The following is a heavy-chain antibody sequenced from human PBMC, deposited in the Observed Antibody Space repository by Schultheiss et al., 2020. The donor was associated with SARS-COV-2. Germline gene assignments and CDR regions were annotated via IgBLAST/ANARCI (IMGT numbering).Heavy chain of an antibody. V-gene: IGHV3-74*01. D-gene: IGHD3-10*01. CDR2: INSDGSST. Sequence: GGSLRLSCAASGFTFSSYWMHWVRQAPGKGLVWVSRINSDGSSTSYADSVKGRFTISRDNAKNTLYLQMNSLRAEDTAVYYCARLLWFGELSGYYYGMDVWGQGTTVTVSS. J-gene: IGHJ6*02. CDR1: GFTFSSYW. CDR3: ARLLWFGELSGYYYGMDV.